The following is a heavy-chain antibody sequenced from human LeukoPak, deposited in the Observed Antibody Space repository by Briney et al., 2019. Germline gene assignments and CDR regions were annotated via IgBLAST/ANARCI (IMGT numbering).Heavy chain of an antibody. Sequence: ASVKVSCKASGYTFTGYYMHRVRQAPGQGLEWMGWINPNSGGTNYAQKFQGRVTMTRDTSISTAYMELSRLRSDDTAVYYCANVRFGEMTFDYWGQGTLVTVSS. CDR1: GYTFTGYY. V-gene: IGHV1-2*02. CDR3: ANVRFGEMTFDY. CDR2: INPNSGGT. D-gene: IGHD3-10*01. J-gene: IGHJ4*02.